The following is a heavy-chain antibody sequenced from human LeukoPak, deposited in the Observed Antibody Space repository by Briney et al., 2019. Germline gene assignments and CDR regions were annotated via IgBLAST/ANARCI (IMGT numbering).Heavy chain of an antibody. Sequence: GESLKISCKGSGYSFTSYWIGWVRQMPGKGLEWMGIFYPGDSDTRYSPSLQGQVTISADKPISTAYLHWSSLKASDTAMYYCARGGGYSYGSLVFDYWGQGTLVTVSS. CDR3: ARGGGYSYGSLVFDY. CDR2: FYPGDSDT. J-gene: IGHJ4*02. V-gene: IGHV5-51*04. CDR1: GYSFTSYW. D-gene: IGHD5-18*01.